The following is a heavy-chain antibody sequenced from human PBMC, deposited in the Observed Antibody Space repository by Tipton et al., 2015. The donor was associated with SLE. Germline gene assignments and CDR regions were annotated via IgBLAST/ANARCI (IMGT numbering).Heavy chain of an antibody. CDR1: GGSNSSGGYY. V-gene: IGHV4-31*03. Sequence: TLSLTCNVSGGSNSSGGYYWSWIRQHPGKGLEWIGYVFSSGTTYYNPSLQGRLSLSLDTSQNQLSLKLSSVTSADTAVYYCARYFYDSSGVCLFDFWGQGTLVTVSS. CDR2: VFSSGTT. J-gene: IGHJ4*02. D-gene: IGHD3-22*01. CDR3: ARYFYDSSGVCLFDF.